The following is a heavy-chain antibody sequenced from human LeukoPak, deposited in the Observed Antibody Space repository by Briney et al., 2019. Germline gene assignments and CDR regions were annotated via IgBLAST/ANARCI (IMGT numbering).Heavy chain of an antibody. CDR3: ATQPNYDFWSGYYSLDY. CDR1: GGSISSSSYY. D-gene: IGHD3-3*01. Sequence: SETLSLTCTVSGGSISSSSYYWGWIRQPPGKGLEWIGSIYYSGSTYYNPSLKSRVTISVDTSKNQFSLKLSSVTAADTAVYYCATQPNYDFWSGYYSLDYWGQGTLVTVSS. V-gene: IGHV4-39*01. J-gene: IGHJ4*02. CDR2: IYYSGST.